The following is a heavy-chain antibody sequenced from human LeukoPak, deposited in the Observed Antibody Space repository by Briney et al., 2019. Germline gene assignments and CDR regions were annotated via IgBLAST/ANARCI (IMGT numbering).Heavy chain of an antibody. D-gene: IGHD3-3*01. J-gene: IGHJ5*02. CDR2: IRYDGSNK. Sequence: GGSLRLSCAASGFTFSSYGMHWVRRAPGKGLEWVAFIRYDGSNKYYADSVKGRFTISRDNSKNTLYLQMNSLRAEDTAVYYCAKDPGNYDFWSDPWGQGTLVTVSS. CDR3: AKDPGNYDFWSDP. CDR1: GFTFSSYG. V-gene: IGHV3-30*02.